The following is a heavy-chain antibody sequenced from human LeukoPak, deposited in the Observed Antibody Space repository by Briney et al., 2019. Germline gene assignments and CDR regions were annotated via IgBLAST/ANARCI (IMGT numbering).Heavy chain of an antibody. CDR1: GGSISSYY. CDR2: IYYSGST. CDR3: AAIAAAGPRPFDY. J-gene: IGHJ4*02. D-gene: IGHD6-13*01. V-gene: IGHV4-59*12. Sequence: SETLSLTCTVSGGSISSYYWSWIRQPPGKGLEWIGYIYYSGSTNYNPSLKSRVTISVDKSKNQFSLKLSSVTAADTAVYYCAAIAAAGPRPFDYWGQGTLVTVSS.